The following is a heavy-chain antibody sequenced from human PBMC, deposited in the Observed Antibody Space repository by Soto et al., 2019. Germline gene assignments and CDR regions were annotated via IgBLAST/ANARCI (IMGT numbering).Heavy chain of an antibody. V-gene: IGHV4-30-4*01. CDR3: ARVVGHGGNYAFDY. J-gene: IGHJ4*02. CDR1: GGSISSGDYY. CDR2: IYYSGST. D-gene: IGHD4-4*01. Sequence: PSETLSLTCSVSGGSISSGDYYWNWIRQPPGKGLEWIGYIYYSGSTYYNPSLKSRVTMSIDTSKKRFSLKLSSVTAADTAVYYCARVVGHGGNYAFDYWGQGALVTVSS.